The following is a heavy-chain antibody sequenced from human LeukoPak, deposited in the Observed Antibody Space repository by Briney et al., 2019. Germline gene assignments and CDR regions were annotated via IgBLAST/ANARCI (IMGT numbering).Heavy chain of an antibody. CDR1: GGTFSSYA. D-gene: IGHD3-22*01. CDR3: ARESSYYDSSGYLDY. V-gene: IGHV1-69*05. J-gene: IGHJ4*02. Sequence: SVKVSCKASGGTFSSYAISWVRQAPGQGLEWMGRIIPIFGTANYAQKFQGRVTITTDESTSTAYMELSSLRSEDTAVYYCARESSYYDSSGYLDYWGQGTLVTVSS. CDR2: IIPIFGTA.